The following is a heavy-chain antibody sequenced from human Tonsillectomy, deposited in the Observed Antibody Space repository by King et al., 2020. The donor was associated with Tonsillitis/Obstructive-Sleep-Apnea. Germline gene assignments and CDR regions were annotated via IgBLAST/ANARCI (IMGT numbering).Heavy chain of an antibody. CDR1: GFTFDDYP. Sequence: VQLVESGGVVVQPGESLRLSCTASGFTFDDYPMHWVRLPPGRGLEWVSLINWDGGITYYAGSVKGRFTISRDNSKDSLYLQMNSLTTEDTALYYCAKPRRRGGSGYYPTFDYWGQGTLVTVSS. V-gene: IGHV3-43*01. CDR2: INWDGGIT. CDR3: AKPRRRGGSGYYPTFDY. J-gene: IGHJ4*02. D-gene: IGHD5-12*01.